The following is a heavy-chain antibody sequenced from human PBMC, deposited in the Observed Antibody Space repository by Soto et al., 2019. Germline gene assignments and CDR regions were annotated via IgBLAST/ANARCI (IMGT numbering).Heavy chain of an antibody. J-gene: IGHJ4*02. CDR2: ISAYNGNT. D-gene: IGHD3-22*01. Sequence: VASVKVSCKASGYTFTSYGISWVRQAPGQGLEWMGWISAYNGNTNYAQKLQGRVTMTTDTSTSTAYMELRSLRSDDTAVYYCARVRDYYDSSGYYVDYWGQGTLVTVSS. CDR3: ARVRDYYDSSGYYVDY. CDR1: GYTFTSYG. V-gene: IGHV1-18*01.